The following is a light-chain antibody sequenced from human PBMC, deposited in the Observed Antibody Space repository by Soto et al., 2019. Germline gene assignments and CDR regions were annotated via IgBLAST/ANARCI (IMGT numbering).Light chain of an antibody. J-gene: IGLJ1*01. CDR2: EVN. CDR3: SSFTRSSTYV. V-gene: IGLV2-14*01. CDR1: SSDVGAYNF. Sequence: QSALTQPASVSGSPGQSITISCTGTSSDVGAYNFVSWYQQYPGKAPKVMIYEVNNRPSGVSNRFSGSKSGNTASLTISGLQAEDEADYYCSSFTRSSTYVSGSGTKVTVL.